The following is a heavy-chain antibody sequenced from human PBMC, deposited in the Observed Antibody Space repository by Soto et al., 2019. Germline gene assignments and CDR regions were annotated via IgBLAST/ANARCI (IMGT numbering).Heavy chain of an antibody. Sequence: GGSLRLSCAASGFTFSSYWMHWVRQAPGKGLVWVSRINSDGSSTSYADSVKGRFTISRDNAKNTLYLQMNSLRAEDTAVYYCARAMDYIVVVPAANTEPYYYYYGMDVWGQRTTVTVSS. D-gene: IGHD2-2*01. CDR2: INSDGSST. V-gene: IGHV3-74*01. CDR1: GFTFSSYW. J-gene: IGHJ6*02. CDR3: ARAMDYIVVVPAANTEPYYYYYGMDV.